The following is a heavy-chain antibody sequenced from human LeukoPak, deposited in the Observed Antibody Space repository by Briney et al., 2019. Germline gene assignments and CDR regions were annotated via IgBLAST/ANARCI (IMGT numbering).Heavy chain of an antibody. J-gene: IGHJ4*02. D-gene: IGHD6-19*01. CDR2: ISGSGGDT. CDR3: AKGVRQFFYSSGSNLDY. Sequence: PGGSLRLSCAASGFTFRNYAMSWVRQAPGKGLEWVSAISGSGGDTYYADSVKGRFTISRHNSKNTLYLQMNSLSAEDTAVYYCAKGVRQFFYSSGSNLDYWGQGTLVTVSS. V-gene: IGHV3-23*01. CDR1: GFTFRNYA.